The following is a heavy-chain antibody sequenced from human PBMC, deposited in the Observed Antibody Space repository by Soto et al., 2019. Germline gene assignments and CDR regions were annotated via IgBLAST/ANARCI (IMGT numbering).Heavy chain of an antibody. D-gene: IGHD3-10*01. CDR3: ARNPNYGLFDY. CDR1: GFTFSHSW. J-gene: IGHJ4*02. Sequence: GGSLRLSCAASGFTFSHSWMSWVRQAPGKGLQWVANIKQDAGEKYYVDSVKGRFTISRDNSKNSLYLQMDSLRAEDTAVYYCARNPNYGLFDYWGQGTPVTVSS. CDR2: IKQDAGEK. V-gene: IGHV3-7*01.